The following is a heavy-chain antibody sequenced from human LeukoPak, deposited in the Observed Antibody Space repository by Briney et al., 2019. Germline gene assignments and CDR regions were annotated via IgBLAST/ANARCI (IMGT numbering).Heavy chain of an antibody. CDR1: GFTFSSYS. CDR3: ARVPYYSSGWSYYFDY. V-gene: IGHV3-21*01. CDR2: ISSSSSYI. J-gene: IGHJ4*02. Sequence: GGSLRLSCAASGFTFSSYSMNWVRQAPGKGLEWVSSISSSSSYIYYADSVNGRFTISRDNAKNSLYPQMNSLRAEDTAVYYCARVPYYSSGWSYYFDYWGQGTLVTVSS. D-gene: IGHD6-19*01.